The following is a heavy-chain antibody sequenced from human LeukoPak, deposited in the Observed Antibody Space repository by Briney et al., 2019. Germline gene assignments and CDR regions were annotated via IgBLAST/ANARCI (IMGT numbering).Heavy chain of an antibody. CDR3: ARGRRLTGYYDFDY. D-gene: IGHD3-9*01. J-gene: IGHJ4*02. Sequence: ASVKVSCKGSGYTFTNYDINWVRQATGQGLEWMGWMNPNSGNTNYAQKFQGRVTMTRNTSISTAYMELSSLRSEDTAVYYCARGRRLTGYYDFDYWGQGTLVTVSS. V-gene: IGHV1-8*01. CDR2: MNPNSGNT. CDR1: GYTFTNYD.